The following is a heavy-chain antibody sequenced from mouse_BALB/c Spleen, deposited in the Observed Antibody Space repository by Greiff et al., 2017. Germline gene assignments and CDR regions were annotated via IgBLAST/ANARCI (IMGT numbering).Heavy chain of an antibody. CDR2: INPSTGYT. V-gene: IGHV1-7*01. J-gene: IGHJ4*01. Sequence: QVQLQQSGAELAKPGASVKMSCKASGYTFTSYWMHWVKQRPGQGLEWIGYINPSTGYTEYNQKFKDKATLTADKSSSTAYMQLSSLTSEDSAVYYCAYDGYHFYAMDYWGQGTSVTVSS. CDR1: GYTFTSYW. CDR3: AYDGYHFYAMDY. D-gene: IGHD2-3*01.